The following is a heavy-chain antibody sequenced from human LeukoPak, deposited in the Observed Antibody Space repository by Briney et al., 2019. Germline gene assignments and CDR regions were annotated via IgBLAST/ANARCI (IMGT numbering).Heavy chain of an antibody. CDR2: IYYSGST. V-gene: IGHV4-39*07. J-gene: IGHJ3*02. D-gene: IGHD3-22*01. Sequence: PSETLSLTCTVSGGSISSSSYYRGWIRQPPGKGLEWIGSIYYSGSTYYNPSLKSRVTISVDTSKNQFSLKLSSVTAADTAVYYCAREWKGQYYYDSSGVDAFDIWGQGTMVTVSS. CDR3: AREWKGQYYYDSSGVDAFDI. CDR1: GGSISSSSYY.